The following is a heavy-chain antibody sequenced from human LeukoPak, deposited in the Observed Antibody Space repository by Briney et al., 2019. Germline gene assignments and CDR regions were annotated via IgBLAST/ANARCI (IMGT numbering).Heavy chain of an antibody. V-gene: IGHV3-49*04. D-gene: IGHD3-10*01. CDR1: GFTFGDYA. CDR3: TTDLAGLLWFGEPRLDV. Sequence: GGSLRLSCIASGFTFGDYAMSWVRQAPGKGLEWVGFIRSKAYGGTTEYAASVKGRFTISRDDSKNTLYLQMNSLKTEDTAVYYCTTDLAGLLWFGEPRLDVWGQGTTVTVSS. J-gene: IGHJ6*02. CDR2: IRSKAYGGTT.